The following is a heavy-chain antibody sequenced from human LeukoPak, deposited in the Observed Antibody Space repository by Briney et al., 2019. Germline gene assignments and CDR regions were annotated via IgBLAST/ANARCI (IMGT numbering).Heavy chain of an antibody. V-gene: IGHV4-4*07. CDR2: IYTSGST. CDR3: ARDGYYYDSSGDRNVFDP. D-gene: IGHD3-22*01. CDR1: GASISNNY. Sequence: SETLSLTCTVSGASISNNYWSWIRQPAGKGLEWIGRIYTSGSTNYNPSLKSRVTMSVDTSKNQFSLKLSSVTAADTAVYYCARDGYYYDSSGDRNVFDPWGQGTLVTVSS. J-gene: IGHJ5*02.